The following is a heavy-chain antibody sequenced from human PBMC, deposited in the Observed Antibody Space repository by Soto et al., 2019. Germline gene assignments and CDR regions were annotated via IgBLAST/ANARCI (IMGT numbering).Heavy chain of an antibody. J-gene: IGHJ4*02. CDR1: GFTFSSYG. CDR2: IWYDGSNK. CDR3: ARGCGIPTVTYYFDY. D-gene: IGHD4-4*01. Sequence: QVQLVESGGGVVQPGRSLRLSCAASGFTFSSYGMHWVRQAPGKGLEWVAVIWYDGSNKYYADSVKGRFTISRDNSKNPLYLQRNSLRAEDTAVYYCARGCGIPTVTYYFDYWGQGTLVTVAS. V-gene: IGHV3-33*01.